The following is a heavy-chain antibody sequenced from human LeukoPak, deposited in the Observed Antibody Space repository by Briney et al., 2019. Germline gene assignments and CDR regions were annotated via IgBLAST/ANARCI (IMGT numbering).Heavy chain of an antibody. Sequence: SVTVSFTGSGGTFSSYAISWVRQAPGQGLELMGGILPIFGTANYAQKFQGRVTITADESTSTAYMELSSLRSEDTAVYYCARTPPYQLPSDDAFDIWGQGTMVTVSS. D-gene: IGHD2-2*01. V-gene: IGHV1-69*01. CDR3: ARTPPYQLPSDDAFDI. CDR2: ILPIFGTA. J-gene: IGHJ3*02. CDR1: GGTFSSYA.